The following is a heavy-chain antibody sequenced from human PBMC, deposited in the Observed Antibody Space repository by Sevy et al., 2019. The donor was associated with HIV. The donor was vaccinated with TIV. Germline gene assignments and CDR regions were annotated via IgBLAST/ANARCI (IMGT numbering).Heavy chain of an antibody. CDR1: GFTFSSNF. CDR3: AASPRANLADY. Sequence: GGSLRLSCAASGFTFSSNFMSWVRQAPGRGLEWVSIIYTAGETYYAESVKGRFTISRDNSKNTVYLQMSGLGAEDTAIYYCAASPRANLADYWGQGTLVTVSS. V-gene: IGHV3-53*01. J-gene: IGHJ4*02. CDR2: IYTAGET.